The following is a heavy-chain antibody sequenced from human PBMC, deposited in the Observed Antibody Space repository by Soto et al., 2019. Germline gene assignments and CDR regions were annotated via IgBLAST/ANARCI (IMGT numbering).Heavy chain of an antibody. Sequence: QVQLVQSGAEVKKPGSSVKVSCKASGGTFSSYAISWVRQAPGQGLEWMGGIIPIFGTANYAQKFQGRVTITXXEXTXXAYMELSSLRSEDTAVYYCARTTGYSSSWYRGMDVWGQGTTVTVSS. J-gene: IGHJ6*02. CDR3: ARTTGYSSSWYRGMDV. D-gene: IGHD6-13*01. CDR2: IIPIFGTA. V-gene: IGHV1-69*05. CDR1: GGTFSSYA.